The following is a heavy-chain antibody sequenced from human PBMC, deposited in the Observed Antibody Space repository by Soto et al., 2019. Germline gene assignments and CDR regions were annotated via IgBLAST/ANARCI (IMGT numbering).Heavy chain of an antibody. D-gene: IGHD3-10*01. V-gene: IGHV2-5*02. Sequence: SGPTPVNPTQTLTLTCTFSGFSLSTSGVGVGWIRQPPGKALEWLALIYWDDDKRYSPSLKSRLTITKDTSKNKVVLTISNMDPVATATYSCAHSTVGELTICDPYYYYGREVWGQATTLTVS. CDR1: GFSLSTSGVG. J-gene: IGHJ6*02. CDR2: IYWDDDK. CDR3: AHSTVGELTICDPYYYYGREV.